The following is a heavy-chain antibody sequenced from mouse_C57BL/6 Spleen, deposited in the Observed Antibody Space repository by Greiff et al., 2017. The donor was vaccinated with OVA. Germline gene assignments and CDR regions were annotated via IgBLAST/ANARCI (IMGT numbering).Heavy chain of an antibody. Sequence: VQLQQPGAELVKPGASVKMSCKASGYTFTSYWITWVKQRPGQGLEWIGDIYPGSGSTNYNEKFKSKATLTVDTSSSTAYMQLSSLTSEDSAVYYCARWRYGSSGGYFDYWGQGTTLTVSS. CDR1: GYTFTSYW. CDR3: ARWRYGSSGGYFDY. V-gene: IGHV1-55*01. D-gene: IGHD1-1*01. J-gene: IGHJ2*01. CDR2: IYPGSGST.